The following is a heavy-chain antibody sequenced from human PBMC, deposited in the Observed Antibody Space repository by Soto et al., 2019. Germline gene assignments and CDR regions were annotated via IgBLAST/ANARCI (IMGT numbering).Heavy chain of an antibody. Sequence: QVQLVESGGGVVQPGRSLRLSCAASGFTFSSYGMHWVRQAPGKGLEWVAVIWYDGSNKYYADSVKGRCTISRDNSKNTLYLQMNSLRAEDTAVYYCARDQGYSSGWAFDYWGQGTLVTVSS. J-gene: IGHJ4*02. V-gene: IGHV3-33*01. CDR2: IWYDGSNK. CDR1: GFTFSSYG. D-gene: IGHD6-19*01. CDR3: ARDQGYSSGWAFDY.